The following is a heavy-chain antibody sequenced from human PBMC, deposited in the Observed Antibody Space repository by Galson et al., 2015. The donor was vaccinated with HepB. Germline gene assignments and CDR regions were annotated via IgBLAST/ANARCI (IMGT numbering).Heavy chain of an antibody. CDR3: ARDRSVLDDNDYGDYGYYYGMDV. J-gene: IGHJ6*02. CDR2: INPSGGST. Sequence: SVKVSCKASGYTFTSYYMHWVRQAPGQGLEWMGIINPSGGSTSYAQKLQGRVTMTRDTSTSTVYMELSSLRSEDTAVYYCARDRSVLDDNDYGDYGYYYGMDVWGQGTTVTVSS. CDR1: GYTFTSYY. V-gene: IGHV1-46*04. D-gene: IGHD4-17*01.